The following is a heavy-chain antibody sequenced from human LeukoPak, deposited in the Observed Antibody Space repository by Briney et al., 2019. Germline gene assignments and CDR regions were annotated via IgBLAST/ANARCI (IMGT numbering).Heavy chain of an antibody. CDR1: GDSISSSSSY. V-gene: IGHV4-39*01. D-gene: IGHD6-6*01. Sequence: SETLSLTCSVSGDSISSSSSYWGWLRQPPGKGLEWIGSVYYSGSTYYNPSLKSRVTISVDTSKNQFSLKLSSVTAADTAVYYCARRRVAARPIDYWGQGTLVTVSS. CDR2: VYYSGST. CDR3: ARRRVAARPIDY. J-gene: IGHJ4*02.